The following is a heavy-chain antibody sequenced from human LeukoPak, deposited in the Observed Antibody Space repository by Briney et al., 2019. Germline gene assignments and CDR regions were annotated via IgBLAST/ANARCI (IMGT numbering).Heavy chain of an antibody. CDR1: GGSIGSYY. J-gene: IGHJ4*02. V-gene: IGHV4-59*08. CDR2: IYYSGNI. D-gene: IGHD6-19*01. CDR3: ARQHTIAVAGSEYYFDY. Sequence: SETLSLTCTVSGGSIGSYYRSWIRQPPGKGLEWIGYIYYSGNINYNPSLKSRVTISVDTSKNQFSLKLSSVTAADTAVYYCARQHTIAVAGSEYYFDYWGQGALVTVSS.